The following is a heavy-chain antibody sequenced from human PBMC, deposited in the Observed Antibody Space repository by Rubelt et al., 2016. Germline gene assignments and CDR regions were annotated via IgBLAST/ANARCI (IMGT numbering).Heavy chain of an antibody. CDR2: IRTKAHSYAT. V-gene: IGHV3-73*01. CDR3: TSTDY. CDR1: GFTFSSYA. Sequence: EVQLVESGGGWVQPGGSVRLSCAASGFTFSSYAMSWVRQAPGKGLEWVGRIRTKAHSYATAYAASVKVRFTISRDDSKNTAYLQMNSLKIEDTAIYYCTSTDYWGQGTLVTVSS. J-gene: IGHJ4*02.